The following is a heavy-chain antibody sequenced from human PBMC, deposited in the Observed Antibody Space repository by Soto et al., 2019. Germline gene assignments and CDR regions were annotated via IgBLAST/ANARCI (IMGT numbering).Heavy chain of an antibody. J-gene: IGHJ4*02. D-gene: IGHD7-27*01. CDR1: GLTFSVYS. Sequence: EVQLLESGGGLVQPGGSLRLSCAASGLTFSVYSMSWVRQAPGKGLEWVSGTSGTGYSTYYADSVRGRFTISRDNSKNTLFLQMNSLRAEDTALYYCAKSTGDSWRRYYFDYWGQGTLVTVSS. CDR3: AKSTGDSWRRYYFDY. V-gene: IGHV3-23*01. CDR2: TSGTGYST.